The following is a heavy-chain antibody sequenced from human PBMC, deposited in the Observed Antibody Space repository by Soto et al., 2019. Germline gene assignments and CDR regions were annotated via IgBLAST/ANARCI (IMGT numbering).Heavy chain of an antibody. J-gene: IGHJ4*02. CDR2: ISGSGGST. Sequence: GGSLRLSCAASGFTFSGYAVSWVRQAPGKGLEWVSAISGSGGSTYYADSVKGRFTISRDNSKNTLYLQMNSLKTEDTAVYYCTRRHCSGGGCYSDFDFWGQGSLVTVSS. D-gene: IGHD2-15*01. CDR1: GFTFSGYA. CDR3: TRRHCSGGGCYSDFDF. V-gene: IGHV3-23*01.